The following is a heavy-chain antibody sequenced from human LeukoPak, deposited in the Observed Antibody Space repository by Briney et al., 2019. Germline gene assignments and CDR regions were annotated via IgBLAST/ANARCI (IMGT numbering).Heavy chain of an antibody. J-gene: IGHJ6*03. CDR3: ARSQGGSYSAYYYYMDV. Sequence: ASVKVSCKASGGTFSSYAISWVRQAPGQGLEWMGGIIPIFGTANYAQKFQGRVTITADKSTSTAYMELSSLRSEDTAVYYCARSQGGSYSAYYYYMDVWGKGTTVTVSS. CDR1: GGTFSSYA. CDR2: IIPIFGTA. D-gene: IGHD1-26*01. V-gene: IGHV1-69*06.